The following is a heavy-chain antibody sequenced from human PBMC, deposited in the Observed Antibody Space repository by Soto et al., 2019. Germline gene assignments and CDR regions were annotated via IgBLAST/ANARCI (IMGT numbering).Heavy chain of an antibody. D-gene: IGHD7-27*01. CDR3: ARDRGDRNDYYYGVDV. J-gene: IGHJ6*02. CDR2: IYYSGST. V-gene: IGHV4-59*01. Sequence: SETLSLTCSVSGASISPYYWSWIRQPPGKGLEWIGYIYYSGSTNYNPSLKSRVTISLDTSKNQFSLKLSSVTAADTAMYYCARDRGDRNDYYYGVDVWGQGTTVTVS. CDR1: GASISPYY.